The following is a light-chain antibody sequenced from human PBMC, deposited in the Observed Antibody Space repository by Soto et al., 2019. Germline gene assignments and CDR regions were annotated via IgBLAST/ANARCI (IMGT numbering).Light chain of an antibody. Sequence: DIQMTQSPSTLSASVGDRVTITCRAIQSISRWLAWSQQKPGKAPKLLIYDSSSLESGVPSRFSGSGSGTEFPLTVSRRQPGHFSLSYCQQYNSYPWTFGQGTKVEI. J-gene: IGKJ1*01. CDR2: DSS. CDR1: QSISRW. CDR3: QQYNSYPWT. V-gene: IGKV1-5*01.